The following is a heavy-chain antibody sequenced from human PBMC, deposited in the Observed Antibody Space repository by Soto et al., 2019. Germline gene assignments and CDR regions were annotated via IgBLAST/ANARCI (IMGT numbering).Heavy chain of an antibody. Sequence: SETLSLTCAVYGGSFSSYYWSWIRQPPGKGLEWIGYIYYSGSTNYNPSLKSRVTISVDTSKNQFSLKLSSVTAADTAVYYCARHLGRVPAAMWIFDYWGQGTLVTVSS. CDR1: GGSFSSYY. J-gene: IGHJ4*02. CDR2: IYYSGST. V-gene: IGHV4-59*08. CDR3: ARHLGRVPAAMWIFDY. D-gene: IGHD2-2*01.